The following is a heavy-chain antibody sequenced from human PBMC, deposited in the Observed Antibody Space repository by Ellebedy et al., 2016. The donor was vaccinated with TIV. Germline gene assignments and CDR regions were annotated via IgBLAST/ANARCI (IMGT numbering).Heavy chain of an antibody. V-gene: IGHV2-5*01. CDR2: IYWNDET. J-gene: IGHJ5*02. Sequence: SGPTLVKPTQTLTLTCTFSGFSLSASGVGVAWIRQPPGKALECLALIYWNDETYYSPSLRSRLTITKDTSRNQLVLTMTNMDPVDTATYYCAHRRHDSSGYYWAFGTWGQGTRVTVSS. CDR1: GFSLSASGVG. CDR3: AHRRHDSSGYYWAFGT. D-gene: IGHD3-22*01.